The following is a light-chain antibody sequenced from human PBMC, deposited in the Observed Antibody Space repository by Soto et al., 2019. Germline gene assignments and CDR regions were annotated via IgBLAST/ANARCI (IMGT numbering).Light chain of an antibody. CDR2: RDN. Sequence: QPVLTQPPSTSGTPGQRVTISCSGSSSNIGSKYVYWYQQLPGTAPKLLMYRDNQRSSGVPDRFSGSKSGTSASLAISGLRSDDEADYYCAAWDDSLSGVVFGGGTQLTVL. J-gene: IGLJ2*01. CDR1: SSNIGSKY. CDR3: AAWDDSLSGVV. V-gene: IGLV1-47*01.